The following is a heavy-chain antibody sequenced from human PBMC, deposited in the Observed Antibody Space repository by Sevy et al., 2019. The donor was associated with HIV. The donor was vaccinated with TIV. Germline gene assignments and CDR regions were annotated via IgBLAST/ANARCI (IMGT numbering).Heavy chain of an antibody. Sequence: GGSLRLSCAASGFTFSVYWMNWVRQAPGKGLEWVANIKGDGSDKHYVDSVEGRFTISRDNGKNLLYLQMNRLRVEDTAVYYCAHETIGRFDSWGQGTLVTVSS. V-gene: IGHV3-7*01. D-gene: IGHD3-16*01. CDR1: GFTFSVYW. CDR3: AHETIGRFDS. CDR2: IKGDGSDK. J-gene: IGHJ4*02.